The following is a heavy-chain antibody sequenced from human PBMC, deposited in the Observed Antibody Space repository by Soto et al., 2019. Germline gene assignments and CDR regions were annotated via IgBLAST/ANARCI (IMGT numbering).Heavy chain of an antibody. J-gene: IGHJ6*02. CDR3: ASTFIAAAGHTPDANYYYYYGMDV. Sequence: PVGSLRHFGAASGRTFSSYAMHSVRHAPDKGLEWVAVISYDGSNKYYADSVKGRFTISRDNSKNTLYLQMNSLRAEDTAVYYCASTFIAAAGHTPDANYYYYYGMDVWGQGTTVTVSS. CDR2: ISYDGSNK. V-gene: IGHV3-30-3*01. D-gene: IGHD6-13*01. CDR1: GRTFSSYA.